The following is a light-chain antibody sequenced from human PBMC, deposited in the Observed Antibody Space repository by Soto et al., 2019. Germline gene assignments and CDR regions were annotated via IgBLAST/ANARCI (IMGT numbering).Light chain of an antibody. CDR3: QQYGSSPPFT. Sequence: EIVLTQSPGTLSLSPGERATLSCRASQSVSSSYLAWYQQKPGQAPRLLIYGASSRATDIPDRFSRSGSGTDFTLTISRLEPEEFAVYYCQQYGSSPPFTFGGRTKVEIK. V-gene: IGKV3-20*01. J-gene: IGKJ4*01. CDR2: GAS. CDR1: QSVSSSY.